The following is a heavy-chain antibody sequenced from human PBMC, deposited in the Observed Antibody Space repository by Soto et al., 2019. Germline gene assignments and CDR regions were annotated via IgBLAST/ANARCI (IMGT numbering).Heavy chain of an antibody. V-gene: IGHV2-5*02. J-gene: IGHJ4*02. CDR3: AHGYVQLLATFHYFDS. Sequence: KSGPTLVNPTQTLTLTCTFSGFSITGNGEGVGWIRQPPGKALEWLALIYWADDKRYSPSLRNRLTITLDNSKDQMILTMTDMGPADTATYYCAHGYVQLLATFHYFDSWGQGTQVTVSS. CDR1: GFSITGNGEG. D-gene: IGHD2-2*01. CDR2: IYWADDK.